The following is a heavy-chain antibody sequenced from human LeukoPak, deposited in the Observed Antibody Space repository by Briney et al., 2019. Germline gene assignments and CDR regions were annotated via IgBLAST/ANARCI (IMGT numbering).Heavy chain of an antibody. CDR2: INHSGST. CDR3: ARGYGGNSPTPYMDV. Sequence: KPSETLSLTCAVYGGSFSGYYWSWIRQPPGKGLEWIGEINHSGSTNYNPSLKSRVTISVDTSKNQFSLKLSSVTAADTAVYYCARGYGGNSPTPYMDVWGKGTTVTVSS. CDR1: GGSFSGYY. D-gene: IGHD4-23*01. V-gene: IGHV4-34*01. J-gene: IGHJ6*03.